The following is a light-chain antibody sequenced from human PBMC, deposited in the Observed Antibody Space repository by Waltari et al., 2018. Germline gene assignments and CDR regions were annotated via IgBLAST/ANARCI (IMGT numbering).Light chain of an antibody. J-gene: IGKJ2*01. V-gene: IGKV1-39*01. Sequence: IQMTQSPSSLSASVGDRVNITCRASQSISSYLNWYQQKPGKSPKLLIYAASSFQSGVPSRFSGSGSGTDFTLTISSLQPEDFATYYCQQSYSTPPYTFGQGTKLEIK. CDR1: QSISSY. CDR2: AAS. CDR3: QQSYSTPPYT.